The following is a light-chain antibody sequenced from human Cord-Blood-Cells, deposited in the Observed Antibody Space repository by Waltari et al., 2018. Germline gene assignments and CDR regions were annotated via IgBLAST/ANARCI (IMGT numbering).Light chain of an antibody. CDR3: QQRSNWPT. CDR1: QSVSSY. CDR2: DAS. Sequence: EIVLTPSPAPLSSSPGERATLSCRASQSVSSYLAWYQQKPGQAPRLLIYDASNRATGIPARFSGSGSGTDFTLTISSLEPEDFAVYYCQQRSNWPTFGQGTKVEIK. J-gene: IGKJ1*01. V-gene: IGKV3-11*01.